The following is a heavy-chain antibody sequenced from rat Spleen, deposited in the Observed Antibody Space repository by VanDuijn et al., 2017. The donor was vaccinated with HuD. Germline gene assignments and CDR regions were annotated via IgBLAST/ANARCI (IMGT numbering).Heavy chain of an antibody. CDR2: ITNTGSST. Sequence: EVQLVETGGGLVQPGRSLKLSCVASGFTFSGYWMYWLRQAPGKGLEWISSITNTGSSTYYPDSVKGRFTISRDNAKSTLYLQMNSLRSEDTATYYCTTGFAYWGQGTLVTVSS. V-gene: IGHV5-31*01. CDR1: GFTFSGYW. CDR3: TTGFAY. J-gene: IGHJ3*01.